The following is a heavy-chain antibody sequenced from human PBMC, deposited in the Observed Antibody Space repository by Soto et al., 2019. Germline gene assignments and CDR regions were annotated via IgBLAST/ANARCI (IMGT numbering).Heavy chain of an antibody. CDR2: ITPYNGKT. J-gene: IGHJ4*02. D-gene: IGHD2-2*01. V-gene: IGHV1-18*01. CDR3: ARDTSHYFDH. Sequence: ASVKVSCKASGYTFITYGVTWVRQAPGRGLEWMGWITPYNGKTHYAQKFQDRVTMTTDTAATTAYMELRSLTSADSAMYFCARDTSHYFDHWGQGILVTVSS. CDR1: GYTFITYG.